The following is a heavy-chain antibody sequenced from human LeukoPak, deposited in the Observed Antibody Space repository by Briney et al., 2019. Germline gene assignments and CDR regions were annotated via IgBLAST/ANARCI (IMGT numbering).Heavy chain of an antibody. V-gene: IGHV3-9*01. CDR3: AKDQELVVVAAWLDY. D-gene: IGHD2-15*01. CDR2: ITWGRDNL. Sequence: QPGGSLRLSCAVSGFIFDDYAMPWVRQAPGKGLEWVSGITWGRDNLAYAASVKGRFTISRDNSKNTLYLQMNSLRAEDTAVYYCAKDQELVVVAAWLDYWGQGTLVTVSS. CDR1: GFIFDDYA. J-gene: IGHJ4*02.